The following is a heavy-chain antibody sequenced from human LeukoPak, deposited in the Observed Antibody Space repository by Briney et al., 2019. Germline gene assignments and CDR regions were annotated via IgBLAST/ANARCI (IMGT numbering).Heavy chain of an antibody. Sequence: GGSLRLSCAASGFTFSSYSMNWVRQAPGKGLEWVSSISSSSSYIYYADSVKGRFTISRDNAKNSLYLQMNSLRAEDTAVYYCARTYCSSTSCQKGSYFDYWGQGTLVTVSS. CDR3: ARTYCSSTSCQKGSYFDY. J-gene: IGHJ4*02. CDR2: ISSSSSYI. V-gene: IGHV3-21*01. D-gene: IGHD2-2*01. CDR1: GFTFSSYS.